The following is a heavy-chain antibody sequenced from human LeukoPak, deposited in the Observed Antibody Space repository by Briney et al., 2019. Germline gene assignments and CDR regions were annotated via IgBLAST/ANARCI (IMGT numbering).Heavy chain of an antibody. Sequence: SQTLSLTCAVSGGSISSGGYSWSWIRQPPGKGLEWIGYIYHSGSTYYNPSLKSRVTISVDRSKNQFPLKLSSVTAADTAVYYCARDANARTGSFDYWGQGTLVTVSS. J-gene: IGHJ4*02. CDR3: ARDANARTGSFDY. D-gene: IGHD1-1*01. CDR1: GGSISSGGYS. V-gene: IGHV4-30-2*01. CDR2: IYHSGST.